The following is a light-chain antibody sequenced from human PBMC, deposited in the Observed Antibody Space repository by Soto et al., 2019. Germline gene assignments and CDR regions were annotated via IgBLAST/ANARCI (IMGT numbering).Light chain of an antibody. CDR1: SSVVGAYNF. CDR3: SSFTRSSTYV. Sequence: QSVLTQPASVSGSPGQSITISCTGTSSVVGAYNFVSWYQQYPGKAPKVMIYEVNNRPSGVSNRFSGSKSGNTASLTISGLQAEDEADYYCSSFTRSSTYVFGSGTKVTVL. J-gene: IGLJ1*01. CDR2: EVN. V-gene: IGLV2-14*01.